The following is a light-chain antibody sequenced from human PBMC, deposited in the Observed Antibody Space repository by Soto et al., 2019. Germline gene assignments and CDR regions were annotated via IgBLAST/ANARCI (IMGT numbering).Light chain of an antibody. Sequence: NFMLTQPHSVSESPGKTVTISCTGTSGSIARGYVQWYQQRPGSAPTTLIYEDDQGPAGVPDRFSGSIDSSSNSASLIISGLRTEDEADYYCQSTDGNNMVFGGGTKLTVL. CDR2: EDD. CDR3: QSTDGNNMV. V-gene: IGLV6-57*02. CDR1: SGSIARGY. J-gene: IGLJ2*01.